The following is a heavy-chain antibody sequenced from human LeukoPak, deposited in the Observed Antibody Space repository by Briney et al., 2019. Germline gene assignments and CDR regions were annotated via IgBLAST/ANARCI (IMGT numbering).Heavy chain of an antibody. J-gene: IGHJ4*02. CDR1: GLTFTSSD. Sequence: GGSLRLSCVASGLTFTSSDFNWIRQAPGKGLEWLSTITRSGSNLYYADSVKGRFTTSRDDAKDSVYLQMESLRVEDTAIYHCARNFDSWGQGTLVTVSS. V-gene: IGHV3-21*01. CDR3: ARNFDS. CDR2: ITRSGSNL.